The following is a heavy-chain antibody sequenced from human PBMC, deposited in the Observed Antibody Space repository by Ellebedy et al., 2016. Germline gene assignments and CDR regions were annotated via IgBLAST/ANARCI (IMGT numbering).Heavy chain of an antibody. V-gene: IGHV3-30*03. Sequence: GGSLRLSCAASGFTFSSYGMHWVRQAPGKGLEWVAVISYDGSNKYYADSVKGRFTIPRDNATNTLYLQMNSLRAEDTAIYYCARAYVSLSGVSFNRADAMDVWGQGTTVTVSS. J-gene: IGHJ6*02. D-gene: IGHD2-8*01. CDR1: GFTFSSYG. CDR3: ARAYVSLSGVSFNRADAMDV. CDR2: ISYDGSNK.